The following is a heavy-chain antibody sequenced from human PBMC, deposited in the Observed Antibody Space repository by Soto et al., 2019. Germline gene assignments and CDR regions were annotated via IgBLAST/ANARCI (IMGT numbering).Heavy chain of an antibody. CDR3: ARDVFY. J-gene: IGHJ4*02. CDR1: GYTFSSHG. V-gene: IGHV1-18*01. CDR2: ISADDGYT. Sequence: QVQLVQSGAEMKKPGASVKVSCKASGYTFSSHGINWVRQAPGQRLEWVGWISADDGYTNYAQNLQARVIMTTDTSTSTAYMELTSLRSDDTAVYSCARDVFYWGPGTLVTVSS.